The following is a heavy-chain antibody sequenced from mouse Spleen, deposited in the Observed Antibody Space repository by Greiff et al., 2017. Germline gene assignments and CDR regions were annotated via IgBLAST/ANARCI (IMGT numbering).Heavy chain of an antibody. CDR3: ARGGTTYAMDY. D-gene: IGHD1-1*02. V-gene: IGHV5-9-3*01. Sequence: EVKLMESGGGLVKPGGSLKLSCAASGFTFSSYAMSWVRQTPEKRLEWVATISSGGSYTYYPDSVKGRFTISRDNAKNTLYLQMSSLRSEDTAMYYCARGGTTYAMDYWGQGTSVTVSS. J-gene: IGHJ4*01. CDR1: GFTFSSYA. CDR2: ISSGGSYT.